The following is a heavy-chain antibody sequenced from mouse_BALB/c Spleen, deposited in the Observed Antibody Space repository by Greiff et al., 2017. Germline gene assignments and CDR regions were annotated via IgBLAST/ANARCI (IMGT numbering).Heavy chain of an antibody. V-gene: IGHV1S135*01. Sequence: LKESGPELVKPGASVKVSCKASGYAFTSYNMYWVKQSHGKSLEWIGYIDPFNGGTSYNQKFKGKATLTVDKSSSTAYMHLSSLTSEDSAVYYCARSGDYDGAWFAYWGQGTLVTVSA. CDR3: ARSGDYDGAWFAY. J-gene: IGHJ3*01. CDR2: IDPFNGGT. D-gene: IGHD2-4*01. CDR1: GYAFTSYN.